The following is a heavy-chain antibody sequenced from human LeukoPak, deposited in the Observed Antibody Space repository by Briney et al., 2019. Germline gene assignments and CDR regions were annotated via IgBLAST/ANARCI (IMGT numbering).Heavy chain of an antibody. V-gene: IGHV3-15*04. CDR2: IESKTDGGTT. Sequence: GGSLRLSCAASGFTFSSYAMSWVRQAPGKGLEWVGRIESKTDGGTTDYAAPVKGRFTISRDDSKNTLYLQMNSLKTEDTAVYYCTTAGTYYYDSSGVRVDYWGQGTLVTVSS. CDR1: GFTFSSYA. CDR3: TTAGTYYYDSSGVRVDY. D-gene: IGHD3-22*01. J-gene: IGHJ4*02.